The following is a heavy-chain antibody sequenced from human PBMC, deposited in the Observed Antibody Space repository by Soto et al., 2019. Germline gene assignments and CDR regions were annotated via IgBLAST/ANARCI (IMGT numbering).Heavy chain of an antibody. V-gene: IGHV4-38-2*01. Sequence: SDTLCVRCVVSGVLPIRLYYWAWIRQPPGRGLQWIASIYHTGTTYYTPSLRSRVTISVDTSKNQLSLRLSSVTAADSAVYYCARTYNVGYYPHCGQGHLVT. D-gene: IGHD3-3*01. J-gene: IGHJ4*02. CDR2: IYHTGTT. CDR3: ARTYNVGYYPH. CDR1: GVLPIRLYY.